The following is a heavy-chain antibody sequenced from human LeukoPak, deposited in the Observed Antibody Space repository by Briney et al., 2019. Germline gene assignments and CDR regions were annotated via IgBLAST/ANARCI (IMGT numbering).Heavy chain of an antibody. Sequence: SSETLSLTCTVSGGSISSYYWSWIRQPPGKGLEWIGYIYYSGSTNYNPSLKSRVTISVDTSKNQFSLKLSSVTAADTAVYYCARVMGATIDYWGQGTLVTVSS. CDR1: GGSISSYY. CDR2: IYYSGST. CDR3: ARVMGATIDY. J-gene: IGHJ4*02. V-gene: IGHV4-59*01. D-gene: IGHD1-26*01.